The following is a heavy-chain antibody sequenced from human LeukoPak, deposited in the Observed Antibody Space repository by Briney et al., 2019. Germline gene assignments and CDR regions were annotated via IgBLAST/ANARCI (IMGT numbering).Heavy chain of an antibody. CDR1: GFTFSSYW. Sequence: GGSLRLSCAASGFTFSSYWMSWVRQAPGKGLEWVANIKQDGSEKYYVDSVKGRFTISRDNAKNSLYLQMNSLRAEDTAVYYCAREQAARTKNWFDPWGQGTLVTVSS. D-gene: IGHD6-6*01. CDR2: IKQDGSEK. V-gene: IGHV3-7*03. CDR3: AREQAARTKNWFDP. J-gene: IGHJ5*02.